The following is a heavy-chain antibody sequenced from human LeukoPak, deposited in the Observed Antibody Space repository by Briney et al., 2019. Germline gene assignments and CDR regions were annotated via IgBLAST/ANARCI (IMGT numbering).Heavy chain of an antibody. CDR2: MGNSRGSE. CDR1: GFNFNYYA. Sequence: GGSLRLSCAASGFNFNYYAMTWVRQDPGKGLEWDSTMGNSRGSESYADSVRGRFTISRDNSGNMVYPQMHSLRPEDTAVYYCSRVKYGGNSGYHFDYWGQGTLVTVSS. CDR3: SRVKYGGNSGYHFDY. D-gene: IGHD4-23*01. J-gene: IGHJ4*01. V-gene: IGHV3-23*01.